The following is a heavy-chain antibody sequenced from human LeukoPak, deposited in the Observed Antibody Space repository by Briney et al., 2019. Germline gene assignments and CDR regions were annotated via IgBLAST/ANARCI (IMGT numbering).Heavy chain of an antibody. D-gene: IGHD5-12*01. CDR2: INQDGSEE. CDR1: GFTFSNYW. Sequence: GGSLRLSCAASGFTFSNYWMTWVRQAPGKGLEWVAHINQDGSEEHYMDSVKARFTISRDNAKNSLSLQMNSLRAEDTAVYYCVRDGGVSGYDLLDYWGQGTLVTVYS. CDR3: VRDGGVSGYDLLDY. V-gene: IGHV3-7*01. J-gene: IGHJ4*02.